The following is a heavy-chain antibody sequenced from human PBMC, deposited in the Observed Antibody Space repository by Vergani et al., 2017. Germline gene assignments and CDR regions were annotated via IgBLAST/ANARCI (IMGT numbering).Heavy chain of an antibody. D-gene: IGHD2-2*02. CDR2: INSDGSST. Sequence: EVQLVESGGGLVQPGGSLRLSCAASGFTFSSYWMYWVRQAPGKGLVWVSRINSDGSSTSYADSVKGRFTISRDNAKNTLYLQMNSLRAEDTAVYYCARGPSIVPAAIEGFDYWGQGTLDTVSS. CDR1: GFTFSSYW. J-gene: IGHJ4*02. V-gene: IGHV3-74*01. CDR3: ARGPSIVPAAIEGFDY.